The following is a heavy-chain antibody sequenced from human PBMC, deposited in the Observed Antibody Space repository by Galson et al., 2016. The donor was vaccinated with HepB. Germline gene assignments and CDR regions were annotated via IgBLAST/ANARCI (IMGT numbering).Heavy chain of an antibody. Sequence: SLGLSCAASGSSFTNAWMHWVRQAPGKGLEWVARIKSNSDGGTRDYAAHVRARFVISRDDSNNTLYMEMHGLTAEDTAVYYCVTGPFDYWGQGSLVVVS. V-gene: IGHV3-15*01. CDR3: VTGPFDY. CDR1: GSSFTNAW. CDR2: IKSNSDGGTR. J-gene: IGHJ4*02.